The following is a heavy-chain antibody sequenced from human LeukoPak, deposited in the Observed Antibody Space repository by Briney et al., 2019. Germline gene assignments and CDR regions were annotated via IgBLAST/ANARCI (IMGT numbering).Heavy chain of an antibody. CDR2: IVAGSDNT. V-gene: IGHV1-58*01. D-gene: IGHD1-26*01. Sequence: SVKVSCKASGFTFTSSAVQWLRQARGQRLEWIGWIVAGSDNTNCAQKFQKRVTITRDMSTSTAYMELSSLRSEDTAVYYCATVRSGSYTGDYWGQGTLVTVSS. CDR3: ATVRSGSYTGDY. J-gene: IGHJ4*02. CDR1: GFTFTSSA.